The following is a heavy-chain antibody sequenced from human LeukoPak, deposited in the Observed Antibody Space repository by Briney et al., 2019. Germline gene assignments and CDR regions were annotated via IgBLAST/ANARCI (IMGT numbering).Heavy chain of an antibody. D-gene: IGHD3-3*01. CDR2: IKQDGSEK. CDR3: ARGDVAVEWLFPPYYFDF. J-gene: IGHJ4*02. CDR1: GLTFSTNW. V-gene: IGHV3-7*04. Sequence: PGGSLRLSCAASGLTFSTNWMSWVRQAPGKGLGWVANIKQDGSEKYYVDSVKGRFTISRDNAKNSLYLQMNSLRAEDTAVYYCARGDVAVEWLFPPYYFDFWGQGTLVTVSS.